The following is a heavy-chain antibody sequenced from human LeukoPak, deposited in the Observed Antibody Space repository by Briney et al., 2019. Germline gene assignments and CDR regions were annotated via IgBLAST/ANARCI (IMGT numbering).Heavy chain of an antibody. CDR1: GYTFTGYY. J-gene: IGHJ5*02. V-gene: IGHV1-2*02. CDR3: ARADCSSTSCYGGRNWFDP. Sequence: AASVKVSCKASGYTFTGYYMHWVRQAPGQGLEWMGWINPNSGGTNYAQKFQGRVTMTRDTSISTAYMELSRLRSDDTAVYYCARADCSSTSCYGGRNWFDPWGQGTLVTVFS. CDR2: INPNSGGT. D-gene: IGHD2-2*01.